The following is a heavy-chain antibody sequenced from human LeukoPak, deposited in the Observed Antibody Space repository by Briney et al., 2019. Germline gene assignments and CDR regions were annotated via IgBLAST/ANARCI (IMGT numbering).Heavy chain of an antibody. CDR3: ARVDYYMSGSYYGADI. D-gene: IGHD3-10*01. J-gene: IGHJ3*02. CDR2: ISDTGNT. Sequence: SETLSLTCSVSGGSITNYHWSWIRQPPGTGLDWIGYISDTGNTNYNPSLKSRVTISVDTSNNQFSLILSSVTAADTAVYYCARVDYYMSGSYYGADIWGHGTMVTV. CDR1: GGSITNYH. V-gene: IGHV4-59*13.